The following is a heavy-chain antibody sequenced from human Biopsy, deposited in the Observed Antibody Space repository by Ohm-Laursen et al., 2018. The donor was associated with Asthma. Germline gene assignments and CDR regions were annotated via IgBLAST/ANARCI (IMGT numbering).Heavy chain of an antibody. J-gene: IGHJ6*02. D-gene: IGHD3-10*01. CDR2: ISVYNGDT. V-gene: IGHV1-18*01. CDR3: ARAVDYSHYYGIDV. CDR1: GYTFNSAG. Sequence: ASVKVSCKTSGYTFNSAGITWVRQAPGQGLEWMGWISVYNGDTKVAQKLQGRVTMITDTSTSTAYMELRSLRSDDTAVYFCARAVDYSHYYGIDVWGQGTTVAVS.